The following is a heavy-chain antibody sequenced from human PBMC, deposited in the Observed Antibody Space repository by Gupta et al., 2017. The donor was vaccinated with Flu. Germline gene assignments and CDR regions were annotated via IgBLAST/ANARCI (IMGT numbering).Heavy chain of an antibody. D-gene: IGHD2-2*01. CDR3: AGGGGFYGSNPDNYLDF. CDR2: FSCMGSNH. CDR1: GSTFSSFE. J-gene: IGHJ4*02. V-gene: IGHV3-48*03. Sequence: EMQLVESGGDLLQPGGSLSLSLAASGSTFSSFEMNWVRQAPGEGLELNSYFSCMGSNHYFSGSVKGRFTLSSRHAKGLLYLQMNRPRSQDQAVYYCAGGGGFYGSNPDNYLDFWGQGTLVTVSS.